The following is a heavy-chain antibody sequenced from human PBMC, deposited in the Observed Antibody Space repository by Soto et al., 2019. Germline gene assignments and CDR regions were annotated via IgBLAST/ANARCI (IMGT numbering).Heavy chain of an antibody. CDR3: TRDRAFSTFDY. V-gene: IGHV3-7*03. J-gene: IGHJ4*02. D-gene: IGHD2-2*01. CDR2: INPDGGVT. CDR1: GFTFHSSW. Sequence: DVQLVESGGGSVQPGGSLRLSCAAAGFTFHSSWMCWVCQAPGKGLEWLANINPDGGVTNYVDFVKGRFIISRDNARNSLYLQMNSLRPEDAALYFCTRDRAFSTFDYWGQGALVTVSS.